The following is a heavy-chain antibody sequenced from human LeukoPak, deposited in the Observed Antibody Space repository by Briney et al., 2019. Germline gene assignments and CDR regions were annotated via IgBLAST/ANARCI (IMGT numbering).Heavy chain of an antibody. J-gene: IGHJ4*02. CDR3: ARDQGLTGYFDY. Sequence: GASVKVSCKTSGYRFTNNYMHWVRQAPGQGLECMGIINPSGGNTNYAQKFQGRITMTRDTSTSTVYMELSSLRSEDTAVYFCARDQGLTGYFDYWGQGTLVTVSS. V-gene: IGHV1-46*01. CDR2: INPSGGNT. D-gene: IGHD3-9*01. CDR1: GYRFTNNY.